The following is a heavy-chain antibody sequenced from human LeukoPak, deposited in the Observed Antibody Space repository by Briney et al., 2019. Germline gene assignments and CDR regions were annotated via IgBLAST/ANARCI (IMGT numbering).Heavy chain of an antibody. CDR3: ARGALDD. CDR2: IDPGDSHV. CDR1: GYSFKTYL. J-gene: IGHJ4*02. V-gene: IGHV5-10-1*01. D-gene: IGHD3-16*01. Sequence: PGESLKISCQASGYSFKTYLINWVRQMPGKGLEWMGRIDPGDSHVDYNPSFQGHVTFSVDMSINTAYLQWSSLKASDTAIYYCARGALDDWGRGTLVTVSS.